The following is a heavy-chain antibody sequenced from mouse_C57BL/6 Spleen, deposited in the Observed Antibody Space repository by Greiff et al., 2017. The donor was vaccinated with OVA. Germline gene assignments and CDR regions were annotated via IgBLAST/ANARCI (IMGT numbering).Heavy chain of an antibody. D-gene: IGHD2-2*01. CDR1: GFSLTSYG. J-gene: IGHJ4*01. CDR3: ASMVTTGGYAMDY. CDR2: IWSGGST. V-gene: IGHV2-2*01. Sequence: VHLVESGPGLVQPSQSLSITCTVSGFSLTSYGVHWARQSPGKGLEWLGVIWSGGSTDYNAAFISRLSISKDNSKSQVFFKMNSLQADDTAIYYCASMVTTGGYAMDYWGQGTSVTVSS.